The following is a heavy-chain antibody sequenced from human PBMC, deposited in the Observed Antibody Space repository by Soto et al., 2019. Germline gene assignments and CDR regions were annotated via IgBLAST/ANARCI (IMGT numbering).Heavy chain of an antibody. Sequence: QVTLRESGPVLVKPTQTLTLTCTFSGFSLTARGMSVTWIRQSPGKTLEWLALIDWRNDKKYSPFLKTRVSLSKDTSKNQVVLILTNMDVVDTATYFCARMMKGGTFGWTQIDHWGQGTLVTVSS. J-gene: IGHJ4*02. CDR2: IDWRNDK. CDR1: GFSLTARGMS. CDR3: ARMMKGGTFGWTQIDH. D-gene: IGHD3-9*01. V-gene: IGHV2-70*13.